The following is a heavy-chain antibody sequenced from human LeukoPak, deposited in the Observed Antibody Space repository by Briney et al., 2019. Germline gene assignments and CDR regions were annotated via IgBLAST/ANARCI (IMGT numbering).Heavy chain of an antibody. CDR1: GYTFTGYY. Sequence: ASVKVSCKASGYTFTGYYMHWVRQAPGQGLEWMGWINPNSGGTNYAQKFQGRVTMTGDTSISTAYMELSRLRSDDTAVYYCARSKLPSAWFDPWGQGTLVTVSS. J-gene: IGHJ5*02. V-gene: IGHV1-2*02. CDR2: INPNSGGT. D-gene: IGHD3-10*01. CDR3: ARSKLPSAWFDP.